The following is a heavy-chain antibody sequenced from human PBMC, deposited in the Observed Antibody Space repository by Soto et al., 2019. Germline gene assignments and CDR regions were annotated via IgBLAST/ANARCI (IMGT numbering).Heavy chain of an antibody. J-gene: IGHJ6*02. CDR2: ISYDGSNK. D-gene: IGHD6-13*01. CDR3: ARDGSSPDV. V-gene: IGHV3-30-3*01. Sequence: QVQLVESGGGVVQPGRSLRLSCAASGFTFSSYAIHWVRQAPGKGLEWVAVISYDGSNKYYADSVKGRFTISRDNSKNTLYLQMNSLRAEDTAVYYCARDGSSPDVWGQGTTVTVSS. CDR1: GFTFSSYA.